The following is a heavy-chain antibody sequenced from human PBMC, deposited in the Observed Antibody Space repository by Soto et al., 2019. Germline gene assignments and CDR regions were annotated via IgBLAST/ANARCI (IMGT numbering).Heavy chain of an antibody. CDR2: ISGSGGST. CDR1: GFTFSSYA. V-gene: IGHV3-23*01. J-gene: IGHJ4*02. Sequence: EVQLLESGGGLVQPGGSLRLSCAASGFTFSSYAMSWVRQAPGKGLEWVSAISGSGGSTYYADSVKGRFTISRDNSKNTLYLPMNSLRAEDTAVYYCAKQGGVTTAFDYWVQGTLVTVSS. CDR3: AKQGGVTTAFDY. D-gene: IGHD4-17*01.